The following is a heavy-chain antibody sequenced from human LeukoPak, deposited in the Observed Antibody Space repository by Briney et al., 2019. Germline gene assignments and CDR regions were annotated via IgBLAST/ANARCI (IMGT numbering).Heavy chain of an antibody. D-gene: IGHD3-10*01. CDR3: ARVRGRDAFDI. V-gene: IGHV3-21*06. CDR1: GFTFSSYS. Sequence: GGSLRLSCAVSGFTFSSYSMNWVRQAPGKGLEWVASISGPSHYIYYADSVKGRFTISRDNAKNLLFLQMDSLRAEDTAVYYCARVRGRDAFDIWGQGTMVTVSS. CDR2: ISGPSHYI. J-gene: IGHJ3*02.